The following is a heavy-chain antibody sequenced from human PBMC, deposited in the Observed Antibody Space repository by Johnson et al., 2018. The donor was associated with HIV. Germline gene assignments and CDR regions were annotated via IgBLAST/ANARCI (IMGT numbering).Heavy chain of an antibody. CDR3: ARAEGDYYDSGGWGPDAFDI. Sequence: QVHLVESGGGVVQPGRSLRLSCAASGFTFSSYAMHWVRQAPGEGLEWVAVISYDGTNKYYADSVKGRFTISRDNSKNTVYLQMNSLRADDTAMYYCARAEGDYYDSGGWGPDAFDIWGQGTMVTVSS. CDR1: GFTFSSYA. J-gene: IGHJ3*02. CDR2: ISYDGTNK. V-gene: IGHV3-30-3*01. D-gene: IGHD3-22*01.